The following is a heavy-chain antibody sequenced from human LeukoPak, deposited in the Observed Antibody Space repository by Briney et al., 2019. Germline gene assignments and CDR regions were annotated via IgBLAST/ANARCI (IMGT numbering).Heavy chain of an antibody. CDR1: GYSFSSYY. V-gene: IGHV5-51*01. CDR2: VYPGDANT. J-gene: IGHJ4*02. CDR3: ARPGYCTSTTCWDLDY. D-gene: IGHD2-2*01. Sequence: PGESLKISCQVSGYSFSSYYIGWVRQMPGKGLEWMGIVYPGDANTRYSPSFQGQVTISVDKSISTAYLQWSSLKASDTAMYYCARPGYCTSTTCWDLDYWAREPWSPSPQ.